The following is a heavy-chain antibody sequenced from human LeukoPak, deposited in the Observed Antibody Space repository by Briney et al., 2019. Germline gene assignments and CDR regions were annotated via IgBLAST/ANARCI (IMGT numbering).Heavy chain of an antibody. D-gene: IGHD3-22*01. J-gene: IGHJ4*02. Sequence: GGPLRLSCVASGFTFSSYVMHWVRQAPGKGLEWVSGTSFDGSNKYYADPVKGRFTISRDSSKNTLYLQMNSLRAEDTAVYYCAKNYYGSSGYWLFDYWGQGTLVTVSS. CDR2: TSFDGSNK. CDR1: GFTFSSYV. CDR3: AKNYYGSSGYWLFDY. V-gene: IGHV3-30*18.